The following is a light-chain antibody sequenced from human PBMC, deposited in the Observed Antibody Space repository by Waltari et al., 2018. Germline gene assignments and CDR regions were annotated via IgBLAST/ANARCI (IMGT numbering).Light chain of an antibody. CDR2: AAS. Sequence: DIQMTQSPSSLSGSIRNRVTHTCRASQSISHSLAWYQEKPGKVPKLLIYAASRLESGVPSRFSGSGSGTGYTLTISSLQAEDFATYYCQQYFRIPFTFGGGTKVDIK. CDR1: QSISHS. V-gene: IGKV1-NL1*01. J-gene: IGKJ4*02. CDR3: QQYFRIPFT.